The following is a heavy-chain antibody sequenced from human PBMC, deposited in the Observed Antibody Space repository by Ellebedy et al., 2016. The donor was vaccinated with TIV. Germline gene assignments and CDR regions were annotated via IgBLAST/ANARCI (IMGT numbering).Heavy chain of an antibody. D-gene: IGHD3-3*01. CDR1: GGSISSYY. CDR3: AREGYDFWSGYAWFDP. J-gene: IGHJ5*02. V-gene: IGHV4-4*07. Sequence: MPSETLSLTCTVSGGSISSYYWSWIRQSAGKGLEWIGRIYTSGSTNYNPSLMSRVTMSVDTSKNQFSLKLSSVTAADTAVYYCAREGYDFWSGYAWFDPWGQGTLVTVSS. CDR2: IYTSGST.